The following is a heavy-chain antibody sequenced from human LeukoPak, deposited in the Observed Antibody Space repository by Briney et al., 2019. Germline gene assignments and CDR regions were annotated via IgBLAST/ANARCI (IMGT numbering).Heavy chain of an antibody. CDR3: AKAGYDYSNINWFDP. D-gene: IGHD5-12*01. J-gene: IGHJ5*02. CDR2: VSGSGGNT. V-gene: IGHV3-23*01. CDR1: GFTFNDYA. Sequence: GGSLRLSCAASGFTFNDYAMTWVRQAPGKGLEWVSAVSGSGGNTYYADSVKGRFTISRDNSKNTLYLQMNSLRADDTAVYFCAKAGYDYSNINWFDPWGQGTLVTVSS.